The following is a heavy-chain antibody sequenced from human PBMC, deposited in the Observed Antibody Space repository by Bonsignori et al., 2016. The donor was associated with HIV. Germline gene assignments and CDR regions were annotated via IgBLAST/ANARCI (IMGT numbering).Heavy chain of an antibody. J-gene: IGHJ6*03. V-gene: IGHV4-59*01. D-gene: IGHD3-3*01. CDR1: GGSISSYY. CDR3: ARVLTPSITIFGVENYYYYYMDV. Sequence: GSLRLSCTVSGGSISSYYWSWIRQPPGKGLEWIGYIYYSGSTNYNPSLKSRVTISVDTSKNQFSLKLSSVTAADTAVYYCARVLTPSITIFGVENYYYYYMDVWGKGTTVTVSS. CDR2: IYYSGST.